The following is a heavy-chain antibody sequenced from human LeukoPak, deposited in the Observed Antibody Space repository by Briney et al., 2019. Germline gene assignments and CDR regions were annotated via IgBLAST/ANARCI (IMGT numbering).Heavy chain of an antibody. CDR3: ARGGAAFAESVY. J-gene: IGHJ4*02. CDR2: IDGDGSTE. D-gene: IGHD3-3*01. CDR1: GFTLSSYW. Sequence: PGGSLRLSCVASGFTLSSYWMSWVRQAPGKGLEWVANIDGDGSTEAYVDSLMGRFTISRDNAENSLYLQMNNLRVEDTAVYYCARGGAAFAESVYWGQGTLVTASS. V-gene: IGHV3-7*01.